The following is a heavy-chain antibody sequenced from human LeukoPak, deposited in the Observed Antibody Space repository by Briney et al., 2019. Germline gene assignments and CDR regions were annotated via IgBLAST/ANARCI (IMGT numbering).Heavy chain of an antibody. Sequence: GGSLRLSCAASGFTVSNSFMTWVRQAPGKGLEWVSVIYSGGDTYYTDSVKGRFTISRENAKNSLYLQMDSLRAEDTALYYCARYCGGDCYGMDVWGQGTTVTVSS. CDR3: ARYCGGDCYGMDV. CDR1: GFTVSNSF. V-gene: IGHV3-66*01. D-gene: IGHD2-21*01. J-gene: IGHJ6*02. CDR2: IYSGGDT.